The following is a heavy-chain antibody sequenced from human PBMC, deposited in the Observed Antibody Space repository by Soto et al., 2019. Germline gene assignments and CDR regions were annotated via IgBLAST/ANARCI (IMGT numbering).Heavy chain of an antibody. V-gene: IGHV1-18*01. CDR1: GYTFTSYY. Sequence: QVQLVQSGAEVKKPGASVKVSCKASGYTFTSYYISWVRQAPGHGREWMGWFSAYNGNTNYPQKRQGRITMTTDTSTSTANMKLTSLRSDDTAVYYCARASPPPREWGQGTLVTVSS. J-gene: IGHJ4*02. CDR2: FSAYNGNT. CDR3: ARASPPPRE.